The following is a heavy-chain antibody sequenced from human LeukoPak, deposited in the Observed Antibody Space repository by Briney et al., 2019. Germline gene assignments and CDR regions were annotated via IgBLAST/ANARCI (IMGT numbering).Heavy chain of an antibody. D-gene: IGHD2-2*02. Sequence: GASVKVSCKASGYTFTGYYMHWVRQAPGQGLEWMGWINPNSGGTNYARKFQGRVTMTRDTSISTAYMELSRLRSDDTAVYYCARDPNRAINAFDIWGQGTMVTVSS. CDR1: GYTFTGYY. CDR2: INPNSGGT. CDR3: ARDPNRAINAFDI. V-gene: IGHV1-2*02. J-gene: IGHJ3*02.